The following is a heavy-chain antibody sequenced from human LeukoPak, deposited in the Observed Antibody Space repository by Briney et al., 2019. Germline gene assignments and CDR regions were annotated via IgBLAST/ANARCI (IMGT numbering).Heavy chain of an antibody. V-gene: IGHV3-33*01. CDR3: AREGPRGNSQFDY. Sequence: PWGSLRLSCAASGFTFSSYGMHRVRQAPGKGLEWVALIWYDGSNKYYTDSVKGRLTISRDNSKNTLYLQMNSLRAEDTAIYYCAREGPRGNSQFDYWGQGTLVTVSS. J-gene: IGHJ4*02. CDR2: IWYDGSNK. CDR1: GFTFSSYG. D-gene: IGHD2/OR15-2a*01.